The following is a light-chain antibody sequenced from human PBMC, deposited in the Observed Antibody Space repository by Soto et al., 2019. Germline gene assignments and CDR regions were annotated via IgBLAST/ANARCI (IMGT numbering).Light chain of an antibody. V-gene: IGKV1-9*01. CDR2: AAS. CDR3: QQLNSFTIT. CDR1: QGIISY. Sequence: DIQLTQSPSFLSASVGDRVTITCRDSQGIISYLAWYQQKPGKAPKLLIYAASTLQSGVPSRFSGSGSGTEFTLTISSLQPEDYATYYCQQLNSFTITFGQGTRLEIK. J-gene: IGKJ5*01.